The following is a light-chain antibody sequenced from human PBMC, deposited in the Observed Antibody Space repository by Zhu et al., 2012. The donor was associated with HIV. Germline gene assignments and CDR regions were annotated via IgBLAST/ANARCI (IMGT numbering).Light chain of an antibody. Sequence: EIVLTQSPGTLSLSPGERATLSCRASQTVSRNYLAWYQQKPGQAPRLLIYGASGRVTGIPARFSGSGSETDFTLTISSLEPEDFALYYCQQRSNWPLTFGGGTKVEIK. V-gene: IGKV3D-20*02. CDR1: QTVSRNY. J-gene: IGKJ4*01. CDR3: QQRSNWPLT. CDR2: GAS.